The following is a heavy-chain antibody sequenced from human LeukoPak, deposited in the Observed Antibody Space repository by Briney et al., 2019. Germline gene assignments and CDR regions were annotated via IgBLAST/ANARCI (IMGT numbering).Heavy chain of an antibody. CDR2: ISGSDGST. CDR1: GFTFSSYA. D-gene: IGHD2-2*01. J-gene: IGHJ4*02. CDR3: AKVETSGGANCYALDY. V-gene: IGHV3-23*01. Sequence: GGSLRLSCAASGFTFSSYAMTWVRQAPDKGLEWVSAISGSDGSTYYADSVKGRFTISRDDSQNTLYLQMDSLSAEDTAVYYCAKVETSGGANCYALDYWGQGTLVTVSS.